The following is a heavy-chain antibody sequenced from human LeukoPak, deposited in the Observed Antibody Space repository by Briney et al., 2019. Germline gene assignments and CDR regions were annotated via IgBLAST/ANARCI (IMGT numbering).Heavy chain of an antibody. CDR3: ARDSRIAARPSGDY. Sequence: PGRSLRLSCAASGFTFSSYAMHWVRQAPGKGLEWVAVISYGGGNKYYADSVKGRFTISRDNSKNTLYLQMNSLRAEDTAVYYCARDSRIAARPSGDYWGQGTLVTVSS. CDR2: ISYGGGNK. V-gene: IGHV3-30-3*01. CDR1: GFTFSSYA. D-gene: IGHD6-6*01. J-gene: IGHJ4*02.